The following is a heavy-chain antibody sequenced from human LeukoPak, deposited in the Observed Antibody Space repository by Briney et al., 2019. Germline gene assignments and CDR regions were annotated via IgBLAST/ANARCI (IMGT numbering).Heavy chain of an antibody. CDR3: ARDGLSSSWYSNWFDP. Sequence: GGSLRLSCAASGFTFSSYAMSWVRQAPGKGLEWVSVISGSGDTTYYADSVKGRFTISRDNSKNTLYPQMNSLRAEDTAVYYCARDGLSSSWYSNWFDPWGQGTLVTVSS. V-gene: IGHV3-23*01. CDR1: GFTFSSYA. CDR2: ISGSGDTT. D-gene: IGHD6-13*01. J-gene: IGHJ5*02.